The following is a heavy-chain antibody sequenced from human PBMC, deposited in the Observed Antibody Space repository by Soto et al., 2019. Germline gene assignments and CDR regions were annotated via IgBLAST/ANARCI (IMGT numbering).Heavy chain of an antibody. CDR1: GGSISSSSYY. J-gene: IGHJ3*02. CDR2: IYYSGST. CDR3: ARHRAQYSFPLDAFDI. V-gene: IGHV4-39*01. Sequence: NPSETLSLTCTVSGGSISSSSYYWGWIRQPPGKGLEWIGSIYYSGSTYYNPSLKSRVTISVDTSKNQFSLKLSSVTAADTAVYYCARHRAQYSFPLDAFDIWGQGTMVTVSS. D-gene: IGHD6-6*01.